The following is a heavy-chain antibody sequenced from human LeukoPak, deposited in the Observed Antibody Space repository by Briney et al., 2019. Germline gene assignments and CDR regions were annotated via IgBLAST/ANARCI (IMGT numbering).Heavy chain of an antibody. CDR1: GDSISSYY. Sequence: SETLSLTCSVSGDSISSYYWSWIRQPPGKGLEWIGYIHYSGSTNYNPSLKSRVTILLDTSKNQFSLKLSSVTAADTAVYYCAARIAAAGTSYFDYWGQGTLVTVSS. V-gene: IGHV4-59*01. CDR3: AARIAAAGTSYFDY. D-gene: IGHD6-13*01. J-gene: IGHJ4*02. CDR2: IHYSGST.